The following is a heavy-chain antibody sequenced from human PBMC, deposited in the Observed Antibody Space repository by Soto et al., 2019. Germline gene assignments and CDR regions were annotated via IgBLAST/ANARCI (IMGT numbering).Heavy chain of an antibody. D-gene: IGHD2-8*01. J-gene: IGHJ3*02. Sequence: EVQLVESGGGLVKPGGSLRLSCAASGFTFSNAWMSWVRQAPGKGLEWVGRIKSKTDGGTTDYAAPVKGRFTISRDDSKNTLYLQMNSLKTEDTAVYYCTTYGVLMVYAMSAFDIWGQGTMVTVSS. CDR2: IKSKTDGGTT. V-gene: IGHV3-15*01. CDR3: TTYGVLMVYAMSAFDI. CDR1: GFTFSNAW.